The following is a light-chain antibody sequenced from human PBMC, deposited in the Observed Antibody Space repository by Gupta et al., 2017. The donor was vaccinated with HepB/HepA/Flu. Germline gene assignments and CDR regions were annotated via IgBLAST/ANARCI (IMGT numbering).Light chain of an antibody. CDR1: SNIKSS. V-gene: IGKV4-1*01. J-gene: IGKJ3*01. CDR2: WTA. CDR3: QQYESFPLFT. Sequence: VVVTQSPDSLSVSLGESATINCKSSSNIKSSLAWYQHKPGQPPRLLIYWTARREAGVPDRFSGSGAGKDFSLTSSKRQGEDVAGYYCQQYESFPLFTFGHGTKVDI.